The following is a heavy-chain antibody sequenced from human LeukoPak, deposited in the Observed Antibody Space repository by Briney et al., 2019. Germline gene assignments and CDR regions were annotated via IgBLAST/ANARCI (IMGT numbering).Heavy chain of an antibody. CDR3: AELGITMIGGV. CDR2: ISSSGSTI. Sequence: PGGSLRLSCAASGFTFSSYEMNWVRQAPGKGLEWVSYISSSGSTIYYADSVKGRFTISRDNAKNALYLQMNSLRAEDTAVYYCAELGITMIGGVWGKGTTVTISS. D-gene: IGHD3-10*02. V-gene: IGHV3-48*03. J-gene: IGHJ6*04. CDR1: GFTFSSYE.